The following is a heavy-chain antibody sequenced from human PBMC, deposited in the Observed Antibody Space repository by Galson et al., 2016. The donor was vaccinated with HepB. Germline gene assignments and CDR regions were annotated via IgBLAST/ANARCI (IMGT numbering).Heavy chain of an antibody. J-gene: IGHJ4*02. Sequence: QSGAEVKKPGESLKISCKGSGYGFTSYWNAWVRQMPGKGLEWMGIIYPADSETRYSPSFQRQVTLSADKSINTAYLQWSSLKASDTAMYFCARPSWQGYVYWGQGSLVTVSS. CDR3: ARPSWQGYVY. CDR2: IYPADSET. D-gene: IGHD2-15*01. V-gene: IGHV5-51*01. CDR1: GYGFTSYW.